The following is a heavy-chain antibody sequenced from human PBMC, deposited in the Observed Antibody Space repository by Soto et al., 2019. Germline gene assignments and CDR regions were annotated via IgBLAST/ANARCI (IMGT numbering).Heavy chain of an antibody. CDR2: ISGSGGRT. V-gene: IGHV3-23*01. J-gene: IGHJ4*02. CDR1: GFTFASYA. D-gene: IGHD3-9*01. Sequence: PGGSLRLSCAASGFTFASYAMSWARQAPGKGLEWVSGISGSGGRTYHADSVKGRFTISRDNSRNTLYMQMNSLRAEDTAVYYCAHYDTLTGFDYWGQGTLVTVSS. CDR3: AHYDTLTGFDY.